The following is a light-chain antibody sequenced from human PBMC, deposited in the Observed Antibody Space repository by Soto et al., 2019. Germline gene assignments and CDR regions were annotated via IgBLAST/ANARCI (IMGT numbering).Light chain of an antibody. V-gene: IGLV2-14*01. J-gene: IGLJ1*01. Sequence: QSALTQPASVSGSPGQSITISCTGTSSDVGRFNFVSWFQQHPGKDPKLLIYEVTKRPSGVSNRFSGSKSGNTASLTISGLQTEDEADYYCSSYTTRSTYVFGTGTKVTVL. CDR3: SSYTTRSTYV. CDR2: EVT. CDR1: SSDVGRFNF.